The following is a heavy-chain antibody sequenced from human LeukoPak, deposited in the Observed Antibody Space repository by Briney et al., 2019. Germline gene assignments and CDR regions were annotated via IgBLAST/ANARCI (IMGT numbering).Heavy chain of an antibody. V-gene: IGHV3-11*04. CDR2: ISSSGSTI. J-gene: IGHJ6*04. CDR1: GFTVSSNY. D-gene: IGHD3-10*02. Sequence: GGPLRLSCAASGFTVSSNYMSWVRQAPGKGLEWVSYISSSGSTIYYADSVKGRFTISRDNAKNSLYLQMNSLRAEDTAVYYCAKLGITMIGGVWGKGTTVTISS. CDR3: AKLGITMIGGV.